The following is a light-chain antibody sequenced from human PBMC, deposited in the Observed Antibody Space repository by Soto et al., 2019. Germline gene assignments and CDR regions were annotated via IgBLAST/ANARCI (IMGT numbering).Light chain of an antibody. CDR2: RNN. Sequence: QSVLTQPPSASGTPGQRVTISCSGSSSNIGSNYVYWYQQLPGTAPKLLIYRNNQRPSGVPDRFSGSKSGPSASLAISGLPSEDEADYYCAAWDESLSVHFGGGSKLTVL. V-gene: IGLV1-47*01. CDR3: AAWDESLSVH. CDR1: SSNIGSNY. J-gene: IGLJ2*01.